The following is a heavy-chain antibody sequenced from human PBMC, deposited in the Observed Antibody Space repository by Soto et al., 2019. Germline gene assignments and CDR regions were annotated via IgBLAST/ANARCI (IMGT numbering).Heavy chain of an antibody. J-gene: IGHJ4*02. CDR1: GFTFSSYS. V-gene: IGHV3-21*01. Sequence: EVQLVESGGGLVKPGGSLRLSCAASGFTFSSYSMNWVRQAPGKGLEWFSSISSSSSYIYYADSVKGRFTISRDNAKNSLYLQMNSLRAEDTAVYYCARVGGNYDFWSGYYTLDYWGQGTLVTVSS. CDR2: ISSSSSYI. D-gene: IGHD3-3*01. CDR3: ARVGGNYDFWSGYYTLDY.